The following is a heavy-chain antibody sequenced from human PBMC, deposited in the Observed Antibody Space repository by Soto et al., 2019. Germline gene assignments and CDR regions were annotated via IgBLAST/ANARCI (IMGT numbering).Heavy chain of an antibody. J-gene: IGHJ5*02. D-gene: IGHD6-13*01. V-gene: IGHV4-38-2*01. Sequence: PSETLSLTCGVSCYYITNAYYWGWIRQPPGSGLEWIGSFFHTGNTYYNPSLKSRITISVDTSKNQFSLKLTSVTAADTAIYYCARAPGDSSWSYSWFDPWGQGTLVTVSS. CDR3: ARAPGDSSWSYSWFDP. CDR1: CYYITNAYY. CDR2: FFHTGNT.